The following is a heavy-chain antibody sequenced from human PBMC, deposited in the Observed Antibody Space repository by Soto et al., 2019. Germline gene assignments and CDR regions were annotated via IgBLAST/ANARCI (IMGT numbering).Heavy chain of an antibody. CDR1: GGSISSSNW. CDR2: IYHSGST. J-gene: IGHJ4*02. CDR3: ARQNTAMEGGYFDY. V-gene: IGHV4-4*02. Sequence: PSETLSLTCAVSGGSISSSNWWSWVRQPPGKGLEWIGEIYHSGSTNYNPSLKSRVTISVDKSKNQFSLKLSSVTAADTAVYYCARQNTAMEGGYFDYWGQGTLVTVSS. D-gene: IGHD5-18*01.